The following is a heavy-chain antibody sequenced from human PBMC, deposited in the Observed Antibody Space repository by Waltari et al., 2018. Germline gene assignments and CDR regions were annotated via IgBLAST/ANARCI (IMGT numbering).Heavy chain of an antibody. CDR1: GLSFRHYW. J-gene: IGHJ4*02. D-gene: IGHD6-13*01. V-gene: IGHV3-7*01. Sequence: EVQLVESGGGLAQPGGSLRLSWSASGLSFRHYWMTWVRQASGKGPEWVANIKQDGSEKYYMDSVKGRFTISRDNAKNSLYLQMNNLRVEDTAVYYCTRGGRDSSWYWRDWGQGTLVTVAS. CDR2: IKQDGSEK. CDR3: TRGGRDSSWYWRD.